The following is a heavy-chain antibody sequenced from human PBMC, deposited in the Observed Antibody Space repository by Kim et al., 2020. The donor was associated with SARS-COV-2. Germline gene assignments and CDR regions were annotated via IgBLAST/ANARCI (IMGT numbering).Heavy chain of an antibody. CDR3: AHEKLLWFGESPFDY. J-gene: IGHJ4*02. Sequence: PSLKSRVTISVDTSKNQFSLKLSSVTAADTAVYYCAHEKLLWFGESPFDYWGQGTLVTVSS. D-gene: IGHD3-10*01. V-gene: IGHV4-39*01.